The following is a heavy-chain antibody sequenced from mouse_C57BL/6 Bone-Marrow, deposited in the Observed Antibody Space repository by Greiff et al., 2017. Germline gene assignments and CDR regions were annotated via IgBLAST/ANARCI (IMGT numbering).Heavy chain of an antibody. Sequence: QVQLQQPGAELVMPGASVKLSCKASGYTFTSYWMHWVKQRPGQGLEWIGEIDPSDSYTNYNQTFKGKSTLTVDKSSSTAYMQLSSLTSEDSAVYDCARSGGYYRFAYWGQGTLVTVSA. CDR2: IDPSDSYT. CDR1: GYTFTSYW. V-gene: IGHV1-69*01. J-gene: IGHJ3*01. D-gene: IGHD2-3*01. CDR3: ARSGGYYRFAY.